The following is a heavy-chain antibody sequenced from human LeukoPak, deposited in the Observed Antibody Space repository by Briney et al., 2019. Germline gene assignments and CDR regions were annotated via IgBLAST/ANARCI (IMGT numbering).Heavy chain of an antibody. V-gene: IGHV3-23*01. CDR1: GFTFSSYA. Sequence: GGSLRLSCAASGFTFSSYAMSWVRQAPGKGLEWVSAISGSGGSTYYADSVKGRFTISRDNSKNTLYLQMNSLRAGDTAVYYCAKDHYYDSAYYFDYWGQGTLVTVSS. D-gene: IGHD3-22*01. CDR2: ISGSGGST. J-gene: IGHJ4*02. CDR3: AKDHYYDSAYYFDY.